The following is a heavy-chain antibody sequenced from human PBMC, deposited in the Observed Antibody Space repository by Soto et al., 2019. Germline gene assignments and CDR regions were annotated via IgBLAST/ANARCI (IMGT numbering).Heavy chain of an antibody. CDR2: IAPFSGDV. CDR3: ASGGAGSGPFTWELPDH. J-gene: IGHJ4*02. Sequence: QMQLVQSGAEVTKTGSSVTVSCQALGNTFSYRYLHWVRQAPGQALEWMGWIAPFSGDVHYAQKFQERVTLTRGRSINTAEMRMSSLRSEDTAIYFCASGGAGSGPFTWELPDHWGQGTLVTVSS. D-gene: IGHD1-26*01. V-gene: IGHV1-45*02. CDR1: GNTFSYRY.